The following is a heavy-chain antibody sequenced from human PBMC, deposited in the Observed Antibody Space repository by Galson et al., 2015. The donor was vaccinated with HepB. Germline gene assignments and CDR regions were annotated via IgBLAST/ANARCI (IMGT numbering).Heavy chain of an antibody. V-gene: IGHV3-33*01. CDR1: GFTFSSYG. CDR3: ARGDREFGPDAFDI. CDR2: IWYDGSNK. D-gene: IGHD3-10*01. J-gene: IGHJ3*02. Sequence: SLRLSCAASGFTFSSYGMHWVRQAPGKGLEWVAVIWYDGSNKYYADSVKGRFTISRDNSKNTLYLQMNSRRAEDTAVYYWARGDREFGPDAFDIWGQGTMVTVSS.